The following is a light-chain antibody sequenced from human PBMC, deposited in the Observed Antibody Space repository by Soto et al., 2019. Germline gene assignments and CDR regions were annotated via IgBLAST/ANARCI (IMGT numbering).Light chain of an antibody. CDR3: QQYNNWPFIT. Sequence: EIVMTQSPATLSVSPGQRATLSCRASQSVSSNLAWYQQKPGQAPRLLIYGASTRATAIPARFSGSGSGTEFTLTINSLQSEDFAVYYCQQYNNWPFITFGQGTRLEIK. V-gene: IGKV3-15*01. CDR1: QSVSSN. CDR2: GAS. J-gene: IGKJ5*01.